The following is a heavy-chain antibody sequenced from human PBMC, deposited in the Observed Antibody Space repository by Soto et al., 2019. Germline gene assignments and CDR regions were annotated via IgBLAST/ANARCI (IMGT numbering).Heavy chain of an antibody. J-gene: IGHJ4*02. V-gene: IGHV4-30-4*02. D-gene: IGHD1-7*01. CDR3: ATMGTPATGLYYFEY. CDR1: GVSISSVNYY. Sequence: PSDTLSLTCTVSGVSISSVNYYWILIRQPPGKGLEWIGFISYSGSTYYNASLKSRVTISVDTSKNQFSLNLSFVTAADTAVYYCATMGTPATGLYYFEYWGQGTLVTVSS. CDR2: ISYSGST.